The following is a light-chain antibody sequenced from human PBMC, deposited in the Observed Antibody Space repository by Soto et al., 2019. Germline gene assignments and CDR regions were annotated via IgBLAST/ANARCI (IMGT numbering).Light chain of an antibody. J-gene: IGLJ3*02. CDR3: VLYMGSGLSWV. V-gene: IGLV8-61*01. Sequence: QTVVTQEPSFSVSPGGTVTLTCGLSSGSVSTSYYPSWYQQTPGQAPRTLIYSTNTRSSGVPDRFSGSILGNKAALTITGAQADDESDYYCVLYMGSGLSWVFGGGTKVTVL. CDR1: SGSVSTSYY. CDR2: STN.